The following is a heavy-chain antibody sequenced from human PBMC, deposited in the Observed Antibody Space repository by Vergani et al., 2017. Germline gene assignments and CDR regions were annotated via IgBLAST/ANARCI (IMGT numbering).Heavy chain of an antibody. V-gene: IGHV1-2*02. CDR2: NNPNRGVT. Sequence: QVRLMQSAAEVKKPGASVRVSCKASGYTFTGYFIHWVRQAPAEGLEWMGWNNPNRGVTNYGQKFHGRVTMTSDTSTNTVYMELSRLKSDDTALYYCAKDRANSGAYPIDFGGPGTLVTVSS. CDR3: AKDRANSGAYPIDF. J-gene: IGHJ4*02. D-gene: IGHD1-26*01. CDR1: GYTFTGYF.